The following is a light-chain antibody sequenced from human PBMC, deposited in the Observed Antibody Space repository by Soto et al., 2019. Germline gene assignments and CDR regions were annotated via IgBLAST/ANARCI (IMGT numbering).Light chain of an antibody. CDR2: DVS. V-gene: IGLV2-14*01. CDR1: SSDVSGYNY. Sequence: QSALTQPASVSGSPGQSITISCTGTSSDVSGYNYVSWYQQHPGKAPKLMIYDVSNRPSGVSNRFSGSKSGNTASLTISGLQAEDEADYYCSSDTSSKVFGGGTKLTVL. CDR3: SSDTSSKV. J-gene: IGLJ2*01.